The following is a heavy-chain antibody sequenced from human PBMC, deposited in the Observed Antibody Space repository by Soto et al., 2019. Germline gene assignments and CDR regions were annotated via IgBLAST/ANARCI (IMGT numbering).Heavy chain of an antibody. D-gene: IGHD6-13*01. CDR1: GFTFSDHA. J-gene: IGHJ6*02. Sequence: EVQLLESGGGLVQPGGSLRLSCATSGFTFSDHAMHWVRQAPGEGLEWVSGVRGDFVTTPYADSVKGRFTISRDNSKNTLYLQMNSLRAEDTAIYYCAKDRSAAAGTKPYYYYYGMDVWGQGTTVTVSS. V-gene: IGHV3-23*01. CDR3: AKDRSAAAGTKPYYYYYGMDV. CDR2: VRGDFVTT.